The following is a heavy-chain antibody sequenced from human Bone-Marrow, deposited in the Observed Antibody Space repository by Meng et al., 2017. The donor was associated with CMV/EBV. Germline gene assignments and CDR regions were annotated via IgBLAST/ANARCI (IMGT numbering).Heavy chain of an antibody. J-gene: IGHJ6*02. D-gene: IGHD3-3*01. CDR1: GGTFSSYA. CDR3: ARDMHYDFWSGYYTPPSYYYGMDV. Sequence: KISCKASGGTFSSYAISWVRQAPGQGLKWMGGIIPIFGTANYAQKFQGRVTITTDESTSTAYMELSSLRSEDTAVYYCARDMHYDFWSGYYTPPSYYYGMDVWGQGTTVTVSS. V-gene: IGHV1-69*05. CDR2: IIPIFGTA.